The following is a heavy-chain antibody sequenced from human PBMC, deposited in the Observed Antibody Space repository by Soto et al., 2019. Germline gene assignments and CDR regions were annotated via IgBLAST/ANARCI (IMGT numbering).Heavy chain of an antibody. D-gene: IGHD1-26*01. CDR3: ARGKLPTLGYY. V-gene: IGHV3-30-3*01. CDR1: GFTFSSYA. CDR2: ISYDGSNK. Sequence: GGSLRLSCAASGFTFSSYAMHWVRQAPGKGLEWVAVISYDGSNKYYADSVKGRFPISRDNSKNTLYLQMNSLRAEDTAVYYCARGKLPTLGYYWGQGTLVTVSS. J-gene: IGHJ4*02.